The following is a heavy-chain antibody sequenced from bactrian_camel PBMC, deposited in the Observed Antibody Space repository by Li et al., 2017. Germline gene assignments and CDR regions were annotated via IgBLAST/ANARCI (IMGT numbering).Heavy chain of an antibody. J-gene: IGHJ4*01. CDR3: AAVGAPNTLPGRWLLTSPQTFKY. CDR1: GYTPCKYD. Sequence: QVQLVESGGGSVQAGGSLRLSCGLSGYTPCKYDMYWYREAPGKERKFVASVDSDGTTNYATSVKGRFTISQEDAKNTWNLQMNNLKPEDTAMCYCAAVGAPNTLPGRWLLTSPQTFKYWGRGTQVTVS. D-gene: IGHD1*01. V-gene: IGHV3S55*01. CDR2: VDSDGTT.